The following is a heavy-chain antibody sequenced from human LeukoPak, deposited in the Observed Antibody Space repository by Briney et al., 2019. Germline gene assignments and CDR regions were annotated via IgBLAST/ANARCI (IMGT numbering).Heavy chain of an antibody. CDR1: GGSISSYY. Sequence: SETLSLTCTVSGGSISSYYWSWIRQPPGKGLEWIGYIYYSGSTNYNPSLKSRVTISVDTSKNQFSLKLSSVTAADTAVYYCAREDYGSGSYDAFDIWGQGTMVTVSS. J-gene: IGHJ3*02. D-gene: IGHD3-10*01. CDR3: AREDYGSGSYDAFDI. V-gene: IGHV4-59*01. CDR2: IYYSGST.